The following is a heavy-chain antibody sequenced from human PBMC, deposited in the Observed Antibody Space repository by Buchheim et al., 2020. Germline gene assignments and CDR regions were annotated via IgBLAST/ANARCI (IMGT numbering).Heavy chain of an antibody. CDR2: INPSDSDT. CDR1: GFSFTNYY. J-gene: IGHJ6*02. D-gene: IGHD4-17*01. V-gene: IGHV5-51*01. Sequence: EVQLVQSGAEVKKPGESLNISCKGSGFSFTNYYIAWVRQVPGKGLEWLGTINPSDSDTYYSPSFQGQVAISADKSISPAYPQWSGLKASDTAIYYCARCLFGDYGSHYYGMDVWGQGTT. CDR3: ARCLFGDYGSHYYGMDV.